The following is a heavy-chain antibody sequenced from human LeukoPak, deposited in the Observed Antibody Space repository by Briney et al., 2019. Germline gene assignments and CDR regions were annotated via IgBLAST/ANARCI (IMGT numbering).Heavy chain of an antibody. Sequence: SETLSLTCTVSGGSISSGGYYWSWIRQHPGKGLEWIGYIYYSGSTYYNPSLKSRVTISVDTSKNQFSLKLSSVTAADTAVYHCARERFYYGMDVWGKGTTVTVSS. V-gene: IGHV4-31*03. D-gene: IGHD3-3*01. CDR3: ARERFYYGMDV. CDR1: GGSISSGGYY. CDR2: IYYSGST. J-gene: IGHJ6*04.